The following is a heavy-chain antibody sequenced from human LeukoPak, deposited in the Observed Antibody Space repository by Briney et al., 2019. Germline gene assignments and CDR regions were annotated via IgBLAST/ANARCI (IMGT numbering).Heavy chain of an antibody. V-gene: IGHV3-74*01. D-gene: IGHD3-22*01. CDR2: INSDGSST. Sequence: GGSLRLSCAASGFTVSSNYMSWVRQAPGKGLVWVSRINSDGSSTSYADSVKGRFTISRDNAKNSLYLQMNSLRAEDTALYHCARATDYDSSGYYFDYWGQGTLVTVSS. CDR1: GFTVSSNY. CDR3: ARATDYDSSGYYFDY. J-gene: IGHJ4*02.